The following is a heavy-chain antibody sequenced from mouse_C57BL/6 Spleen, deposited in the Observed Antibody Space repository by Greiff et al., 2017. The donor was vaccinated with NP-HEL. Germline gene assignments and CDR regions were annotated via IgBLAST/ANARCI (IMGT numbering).Heavy chain of an antibody. Sequence: QVQLQQSGAELVRPGTSVKLSCKASGYTFTSYWMHWVKQRPGQGLEWIGVIDPSDSYTNYNQKFKGKATLTVDTSSSTAYMQLSSLTSEDSAVYYCARSIGVYDGYYFDYWGQGTTLTVSS. CDR2: IDPSDSYT. V-gene: IGHV1-59*01. D-gene: IGHD2-3*01. CDR3: ARSIGVYDGYYFDY. J-gene: IGHJ2*01. CDR1: GYTFTSYW.